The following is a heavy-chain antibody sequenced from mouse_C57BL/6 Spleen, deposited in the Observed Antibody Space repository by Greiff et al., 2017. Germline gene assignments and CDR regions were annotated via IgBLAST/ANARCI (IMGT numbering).Heavy chain of an antibody. D-gene: IGHD2-4*01. CDR3: ERSGYDYGEDYSMDY. CDR2: IYPGSGST. V-gene: IGHV1-55*01. Sequence: QVQLQQPGAELVKPGASVKMSCKASGYTFTSYWITWVKQRPGQGLEWIGDIYPGSGSTNYNEKFKSKATLTVDTSSSTAYMQLSSLTSEDSAVSYCERSGYDYGEDYSMDYWGHGTSVTVSS. CDR1: GYTFTSYW. J-gene: IGHJ4*01.